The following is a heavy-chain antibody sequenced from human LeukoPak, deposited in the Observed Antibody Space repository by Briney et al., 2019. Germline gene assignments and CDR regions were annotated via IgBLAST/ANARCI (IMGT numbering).Heavy chain of an antibody. J-gene: IGHJ1*01. D-gene: IGHD2-2*01. CDR2: ISGSGGST. Sequence: PGGSLRLSCAVSGFTFGSYAMSWVRQAPGKGLEWVSAISGSGGSTYYADSVKGRFTISRDNSKNTLYLQMNSLRAEDTAVYYCAKGLSLGYCSSTSCSEYFQHWGQGTLVTVSS. V-gene: IGHV3-23*01. CDR1: GFTFGSYA. CDR3: AKGLSLGYCSSTSCSEYFQH.